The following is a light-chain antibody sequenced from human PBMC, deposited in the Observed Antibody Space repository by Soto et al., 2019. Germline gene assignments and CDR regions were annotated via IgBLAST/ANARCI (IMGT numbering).Light chain of an antibody. V-gene: IGKV3-15*01. CDR1: QSVSNN. CDR2: GAS. J-gene: IGKJ5*01. CDR3: QQRNNWIT. Sequence: EFVITQSPYTLSVSQGETATLSCRASQSVSNNLAWYQQKLGQAPRLLIYGASTRATGIPVRFSGSGSGTDFTLTISSLQSEDYAIYYCQQRNNWITFGQGTRLEIK.